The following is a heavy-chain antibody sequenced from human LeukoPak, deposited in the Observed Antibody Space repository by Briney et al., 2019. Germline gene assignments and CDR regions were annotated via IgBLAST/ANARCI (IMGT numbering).Heavy chain of an antibody. J-gene: IGHJ4*02. CDR1: GYSISSDYY. CDR3: ARGGLWIYYFDY. V-gene: IGHV4-38-2*02. Sequence: PSETLSLTCTVSGYSISSDYYWGWIRQPPGKGLEWIGSIDHSGSTYYNASLKSRVTISIDTSKNHFSLKLSSVTAADTAVFYCARGGLWIYYFDYWGQGTLVTVSS. CDR2: IDHSGST. D-gene: IGHD1-1*01.